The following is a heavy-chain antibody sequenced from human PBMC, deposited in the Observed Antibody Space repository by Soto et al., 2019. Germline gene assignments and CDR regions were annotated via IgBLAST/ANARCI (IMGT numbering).Heavy chain of an antibody. D-gene: IGHD3-10*01. CDR1: GGTFSSYA. Sequence: QVQLVQSGAEVKKPGSSVKVSCKASGGTFSSYAISWVRQAPGQGLEWMGGIIPIFGTANYAQKFQGRVTITADESTSTAYMELSSLRSEDTAVYYCARDSPYYGSGSPDGYFDYWGQGTLVTVSS. V-gene: IGHV1-69*01. CDR2: IIPIFGTA. CDR3: ARDSPYYGSGSPDGYFDY. J-gene: IGHJ4*02.